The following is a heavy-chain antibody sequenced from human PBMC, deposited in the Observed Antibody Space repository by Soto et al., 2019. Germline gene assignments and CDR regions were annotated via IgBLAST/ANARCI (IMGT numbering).Heavy chain of an antibody. V-gene: IGHV1-18*01. J-gene: IGHJ6*02. CDR1: GYTFTSYG. CDR3: ARDAGYYYGSGSYYTYYGMDV. Sequence: QVQLVQSGAEVKKPGASVKVSWKASGYTFTSYGISWVRQAPGQGLEWMGWISAYNGTTNYAQKRQGRVTMTTDTSTSTAYMEVRSLRSDDTAVYYCARDAGYYYGSGSYYTYYGMDVWGQGTTVSVSS. D-gene: IGHD3-10*01. CDR2: ISAYNGTT.